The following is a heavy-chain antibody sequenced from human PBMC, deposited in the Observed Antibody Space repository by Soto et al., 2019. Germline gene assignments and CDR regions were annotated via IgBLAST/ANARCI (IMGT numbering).Heavy chain of an antibody. CDR2: IKEHGSQK. V-gene: IGHV3-7*01. CDR1: GFSFSING. J-gene: IGHJ4*02. Sequence: EVQLVESGGGLVQPGGSLRLSCAASGFSFSINGMSWVRQAPGNGLEWVANIKEHGSQKNYVDSVKGRFTISRDNAKNSLYLPMNTLRAEDAVVYYCATHQVGYRVTDYWGQGTMVTVSS. CDR3: ATHQVGYRVTDY. D-gene: IGHD1-26*01.